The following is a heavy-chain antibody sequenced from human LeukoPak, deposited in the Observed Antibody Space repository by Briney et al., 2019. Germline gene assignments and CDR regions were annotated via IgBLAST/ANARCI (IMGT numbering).Heavy chain of an antibody. V-gene: IGHV3-30*04. CDR3: ARDVELYGSGSFFSIWFDP. J-gene: IGHJ5*02. Sequence: GGSLRLSCAASAFTFSSFAMHWVRQAPGKGLEWVAVISYDGTDKYYADSVKGRFTISRDNSKNTLYLQMGTLRAEDTAVYYCARDVELYGSGSFFSIWFDPWGQGTPVTVSS. CDR2: ISYDGTDK. D-gene: IGHD3-10*01. CDR1: AFTFSSFA.